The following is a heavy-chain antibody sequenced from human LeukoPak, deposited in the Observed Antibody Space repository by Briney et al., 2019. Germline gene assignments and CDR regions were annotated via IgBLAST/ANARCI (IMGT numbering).Heavy chain of an antibody. CDR3: ARAMTTALDPGDHQGDFDY. D-gene: IGHD4-17*01. V-gene: IGHV3-21*01. Sequence: PGGSLRLSCAASGFTFSSYSMKWVRQAPGKGLEWVSSISSSSSYIYYADSVKGRFTISRDNAKNSLYLQMNSLRAEDTAVYYCARAMTTALDPGDHQGDFDYWGQGTLVTVSS. CDR1: GFTFSSYS. CDR2: ISSSSSYI. J-gene: IGHJ4*02.